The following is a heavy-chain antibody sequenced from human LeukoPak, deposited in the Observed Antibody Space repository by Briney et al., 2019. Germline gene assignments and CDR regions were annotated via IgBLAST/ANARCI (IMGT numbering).Heavy chain of an antibody. D-gene: IGHD3-10*01. CDR2: ISGDGTST. J-gene: IGHJ4*02. CDR1: GFTFNTYS. CDR3: ARDRRGFLYFGEGNDY. Sequence: GGSLRLSCAASGFTFNTYSMNWVRQAPGKGLVWVSRISGDGTSTIYADSVKGRFTISRDNAKNTLYLQMNSLRAEDTAVYYCARDRRGFLYFGEGNDYWGQGTLVTVSS. V-gene: IGHV3-74*01.